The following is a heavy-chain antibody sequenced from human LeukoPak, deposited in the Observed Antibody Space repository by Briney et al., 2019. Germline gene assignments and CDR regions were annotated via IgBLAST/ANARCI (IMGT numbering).Heavy chain of an antibody. CDR3: ARDDPSMIAALHY. D-gene: IGHD6-6*01. CDR2: ISGTSTDI. V-gene: IGHV3-21*01. CDR1: AFIVSSNY. J-gene: IGHJ4*02. Sequence: GGSLRLSCAASAFIVSSNYMSWVRQAPGMGLEWVSSISGTSTDIYYADSVKGRFTISRDNAKNSVYLQMNSLRAEDTAVYYCARDDPSMIAALHYWGQGTLVTVSS.